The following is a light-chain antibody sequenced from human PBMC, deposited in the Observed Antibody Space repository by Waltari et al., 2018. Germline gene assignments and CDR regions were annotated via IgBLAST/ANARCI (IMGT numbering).Light chain of an antibody. V-gene: IGKV3-20*01. Sequence: EIVLTQSPGNLSLSPGERVTLSCRASQSVSRALAWYQQKPGQAPRLLIYGASSRATGIPDRFSGSGSGTDFSLTISRLEPEDFAVYYCQHYVRLPVTFGQGTKVEIK. CDR2: GAS. J-gene: IGKJ1*01. CDR3: QHYVRLPVT. CDR1: QSVSRA.